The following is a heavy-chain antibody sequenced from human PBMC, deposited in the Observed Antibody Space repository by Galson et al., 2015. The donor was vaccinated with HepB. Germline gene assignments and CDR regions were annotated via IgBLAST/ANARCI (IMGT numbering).Heavy chain of an antibody. CDR2: IKKKSEGGTT. D-gene: IGHD5-24*01. Sequence: SLRLSCAASGFTFRNAWMSWVRQAPGKGLEWVGCIKKKSEGGTTDYAAPVKGRFTISRDDSKNTLYLEMNSLKTEDTALYYCTTFLEMTTAQYWGQGTLVTVSS. V-gene: IGHV3-15*01. J-gene: IGHJ4*02. CDR3: TTFLEMTTAQY. CDR1: GFTFRNAW.